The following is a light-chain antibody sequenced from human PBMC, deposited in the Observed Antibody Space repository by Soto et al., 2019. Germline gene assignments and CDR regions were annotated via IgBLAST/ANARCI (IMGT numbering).Light chain of an antibody. CDR1: QSVSSSY. CDR2: GAS. V-gene: IGKV3-20*01. CDR3: QQYGSSPMT. Sequence: EIVLTQSPGTLSLSPGERATLSCRASQSVSSSYLAWYQQKPGQAPRLLIYGASSRATGIPDRFSGSGSGTDCTLTIIRLEPEDFAVYYCQQYGSSPMTFGPGTKLEIK. J-gene: IGKJ1*01.